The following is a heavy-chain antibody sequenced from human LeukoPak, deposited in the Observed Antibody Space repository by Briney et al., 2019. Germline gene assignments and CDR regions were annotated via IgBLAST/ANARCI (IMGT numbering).Heavy chain of an antibody. Sequence: SETLSLTCTVSGGSLSTYYWSWIRQPPGKGLEWIGYIYYSGSTNYNPSLKSRVTISVDTSKNQFSLRLSSVTAADTAVYYCARDYYDSSGYFYYFDYWGQGTLVTVSS. CDR2: IYYSGST. J-gene: IGHJ4*02. V-gene: IGHV4-59*01. D-gene: IGHD3-22*01. CDR3: ARDYYDSSGYFYYFDY. CDR1: GGSLSTYY.